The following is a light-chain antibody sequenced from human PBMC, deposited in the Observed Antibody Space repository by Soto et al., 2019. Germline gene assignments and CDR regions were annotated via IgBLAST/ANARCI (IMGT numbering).Light chain of an antibody. V-gene: IGKV1-5*01. Sequence: DIQMTQSPSTLSASVGDRVTITCRASKNINTRVAWYQQKPGKAPKLLIYDASSLESGVPSRVSGSGSGTEFTLTISSLQPDDSATYYCQQCNRYPITFGQGTRLEIK. CDR3: QQCNRYPIT. CDR2: DAS. J-gene: IGKJ5*01. CDR1: KNINTR.